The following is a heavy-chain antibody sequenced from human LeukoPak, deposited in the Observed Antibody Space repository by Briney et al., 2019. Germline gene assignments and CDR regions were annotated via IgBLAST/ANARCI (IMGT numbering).Heavy chain of an antibody. CDR3: ARVVVPAAMGGMDV. CDR1: GGSISSYY. CDR2: IYYSGST. V-gene: IGHV4-59*01. J-gene: IGHJ6*02. D-gene: IGHD2-2*01. Sequence: SETLSLTCTVSGGSISSYYWSWIRQPPGKGLEWIGYIYYSGSTNYNPSLKSRATISVDTSKNQFSLKLSSVTAADTAVYYCARVVVPAAMGGMDVWGQGITVTVSS.